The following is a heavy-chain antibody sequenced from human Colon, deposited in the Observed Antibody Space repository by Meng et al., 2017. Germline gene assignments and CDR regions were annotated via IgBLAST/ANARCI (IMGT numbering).Heavy chain of an antibody. Sequence: QGVLQGAGLALVMPSGTLSLPPAVSGGSISISYWWSWVRQPPGKGLEWIGEIYHSGSTNYNPSLKSRVTISVDKSKNQFSLKLSFVTAADTAVYYCARVRLDTAMVTLDYWGQGTLVTVSS. CDR2: IYHSGST. J-gene: IGHJ4*02. V-gene: IGHV4-4*02. CDR1: GGSISISYW. D-gene: IGHD5-18*01. CDR3: ARVRLDTAMVTLDY.